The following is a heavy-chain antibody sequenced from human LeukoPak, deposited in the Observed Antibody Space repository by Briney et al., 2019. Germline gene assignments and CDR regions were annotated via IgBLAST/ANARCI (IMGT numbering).Heavy chain of an antibody. D-gene: IGHD3-22*01. J-gene: IGHJ4*02. CDR1: GGTFSSYA. V-gene: IGHV1-69*05. CDR3: ARKDHDSSGYYYYY. CDR2: IIPIFGTA. Sequence: SVKVSCKASGGTFSSYAISWVRQAPGQGLEWMGRIIPIFGTANYAQKFQGRVTTTTDESTSTAYMELSSLRSEDTAVYYCARKDHDSSGYYYYYWGQGTLVTVSS.